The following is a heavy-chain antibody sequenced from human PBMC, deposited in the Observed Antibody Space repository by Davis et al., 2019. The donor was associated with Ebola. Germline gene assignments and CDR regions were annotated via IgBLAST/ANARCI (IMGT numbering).Heavy chain of an antibody. D-gene: IGHD6-19*01. V-gene: IGHV3-23*01. CDR2: ISGSGGST. CDR3: ASPLDSSGWSPVDY. CDR1: GFTFSSYA. Sequence: GESLKISCAASGFTFSSYAMSWVRQAPGKGLEWVSAISGSGGSTYYADSVKGRFTISRDNSKNTLYLQMNSLRAEDTAVYYCASPLDSSGWSPVDYWGQGTLVTVSS. J-gene: IGHJ4*02.